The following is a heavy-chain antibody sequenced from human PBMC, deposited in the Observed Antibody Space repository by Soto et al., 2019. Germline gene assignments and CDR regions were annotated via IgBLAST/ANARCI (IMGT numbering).Heavy chain of an antibody. CDR3: VRASGYNGYDYVYYYGMDV. Sequence: QVQLVESGGGVVQPGGSLRLSCAVSGFTFSSYGMHWVRQAPGKGLEWVALTWYDGGNKYYADSVKGRFSMSRDNSKNMLYLQMNSLRDEDTAVYYCVRASGYNGYDYVYYYGMDVWGQGTTVTVSS. CDR2: TWYDGGNK. V-gene: IGHV3-33*01. D-gene: IGHD5-12*01. J-gene: IGHJ6*02. CDR1: GFTFSSYG.